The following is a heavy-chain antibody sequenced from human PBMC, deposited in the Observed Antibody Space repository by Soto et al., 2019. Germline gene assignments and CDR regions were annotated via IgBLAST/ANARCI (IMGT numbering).Heavy chain of an antibody. V-gene: IGHV4-30-4*08. Sequence: PSEALSLTCTVSGGTVDTGAYYWTWVAPRPGKGLEWIACVSSYRGATYYNPNLRIRLTIAWGTPMNQFSLKLRPVTAADTAVYDGASVHYDSSDYYVCSPGIDVWGQGSLVTVSS. D-gene: IGHD3-22*01. J-gene: IGHJ6*02. CDR3: ASVHYDSSDYYVCSPGIDV. CDR1: GGTVDTGAYY. CDR2: VSSYRGAT.